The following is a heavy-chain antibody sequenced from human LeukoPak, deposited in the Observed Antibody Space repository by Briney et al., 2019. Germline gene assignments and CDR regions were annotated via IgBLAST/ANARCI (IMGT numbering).Heavy chain of an antibody. D-gene: IGHD2-15*01. CDR2: IKADGSEK. V-gene: IGHV3-7*01. Sequence: QAGGSLRLSCAASGFTFSSYSMNWVRQAPGKGLEWVANIKADGSEKYYVDSVKGRFTISRDNAKDSLYLQMNSLRAEDTAVYYCASCSGGSCQSDYWGQGTLVTVSS. CDR3: ASCSGGSCQSDY. CDR1: GFTFSSYS. J-gene: IGHJ4*02.